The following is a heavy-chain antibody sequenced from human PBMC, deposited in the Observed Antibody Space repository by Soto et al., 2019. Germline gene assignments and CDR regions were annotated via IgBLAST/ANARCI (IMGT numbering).Heavy chain of an antibody. D-gene: IGHD3-22*01. Sequence: QVQLVQSGAEVKEPGSSVKVSCKASGGTFSSYAISWVRQAPGQGLEWMGGIIPIFGTANYAQKFQGRVTITADESTSTAYMELSSLRSDDTAVYYCARDEFYYDSSVGSFDIWGQGTMVTVSS. J-gene: IGHJ3*02. CDR1: GGTFSSYA. CDR2: IIPIFGTA. V-gene: IGHV1-69*01. CDR3: ARDEFYYDSSVGSFDI.